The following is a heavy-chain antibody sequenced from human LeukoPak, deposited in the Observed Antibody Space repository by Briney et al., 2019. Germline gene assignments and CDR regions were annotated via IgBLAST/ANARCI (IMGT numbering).Heavy chain of an antibody. CDR1: GFNLNSYA. Sequence: GGSLSLSCAVSGFNLNSYAMHWVRQAPGKGLEGVAVIRHDEANSFYADSVQGRFTISRDTSKKLLYLQMNSLRVEDTAVYYCAKEYTPSSPLGELDSWGQGTLVTVSS. CDR2: IRHDEANS. D-gene: IGHD6-6*01. J-gene: IGHJ4*02. V-gene: IGHV3-30*02. CDR3: AKEYTPSSPLGELDS.